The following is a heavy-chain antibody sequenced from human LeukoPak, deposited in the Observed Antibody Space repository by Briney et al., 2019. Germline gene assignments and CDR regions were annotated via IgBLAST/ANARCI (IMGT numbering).Heavy chain of an antibody. CDR3: ASPTAYYYDSSGFDI. J-gene: IGHJ3*02. V-gene: IGHV1-69*05. Sequence: PIFRTATYAQKFQGRVTITTDESKSTAYMELSSLRSEDTAVYYCASPTAYYYDSSGFDIWGQGTMVTVSS. D-gene: IGHD3-22*01. CDR2: PIFRTA.